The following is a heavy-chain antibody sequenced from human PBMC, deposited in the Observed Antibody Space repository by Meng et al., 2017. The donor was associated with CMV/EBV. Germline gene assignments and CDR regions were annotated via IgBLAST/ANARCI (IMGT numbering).Heavy chain of an antibody. D-gene: IGHD6-13*01. V-gene: IGHV2-5*02. J-gene: IGHJ4*02. CDR2: IYWDDDK. Sequence: QITLEESGSAMVTPTQTLTLAFTFSGFSTRTRGVGVGWFRQPPGKALEWLALIYWDDDKRYSPSLKSRLTITKDTSKNQVVLTMTNMDPVDTATYYCARIAAAGRFDYWGQGTLVTVSS. CDR1: GFSTRTRGVG. CDR3: ARIAAAGRFDY.